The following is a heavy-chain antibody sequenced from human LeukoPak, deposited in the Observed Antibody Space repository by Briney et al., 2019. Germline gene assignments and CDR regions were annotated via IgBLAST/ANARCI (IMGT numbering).Heavy chain of an antibody. D-gene: IGHD2-2*01. Sequence: GGSLRLSCAASGFTVSSNYMSWVRQAPGKGLEWVSVIYSGGSTYYADSVKGRFTISRHNSKNTLYLQMNSLRAEDTAEYYCARGGYCSSTSCYAGYYFDYWGQGTLVTVSS. J-gene: IGHJ4*02. CDR2: IYSGGST. V-gene: IGHV3-53*04. CDR3: ARGGYCSSTSCYAGYYFDY. CDR1: GFTVSSNY.